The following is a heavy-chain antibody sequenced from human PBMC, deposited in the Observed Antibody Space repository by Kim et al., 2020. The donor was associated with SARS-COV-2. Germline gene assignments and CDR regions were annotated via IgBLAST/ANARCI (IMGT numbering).Heavy chain of an antibody. CDR2: ISSSSSTI. Sequence: GGSLRLSCAASGFTFSSYSMNWVRQAPGKGLEWVSYISSSSSTIYYADSVKGRFTISRDNAKNSLYLQMNSLRDEDTAVYYCARMSRDLNYYDSSGYYSDYWGQGTLVTVSS. CDR3: ARMSRDLNYYDSSGYYSDY. V-gene: IGHV3-48*02. CDR1: GFTFSSYS. J-gene: IGHJ4*02. D-gene: IGHD3-22*01.